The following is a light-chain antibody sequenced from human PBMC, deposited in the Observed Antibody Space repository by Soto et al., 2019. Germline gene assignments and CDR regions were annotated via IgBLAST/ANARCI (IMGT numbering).Light chain of an antibody. CDR1: SSNIGAGYG. J-gene: IGLJ1*01. Sequence: QSVLTQPPLVSGAPGQRVTISCTGSSSNIGAGYGVHWYQQLPGTAPKLLIYGNSNRPSGVPDRFSGSKSGTSASLAITGLQAEDEADYYCQSYDSSLSAYVFGTGTKVTVL. V-gene: IGLV1-40*01. CDR2: GNS. CDR3: QSYDSSLSAYV.